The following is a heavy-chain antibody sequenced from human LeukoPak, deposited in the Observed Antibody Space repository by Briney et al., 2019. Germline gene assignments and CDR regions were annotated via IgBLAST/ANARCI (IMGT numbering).Heavy chain of an antibody. V-gene: IGHV3-30*04. CDR2: ISYDGSDK. J-gene: IGHJ3*02. Sequence: GRSLRLSCAASRFTFSSYAMHWVRQAPGKGLEWVAVISYDGSDKYYADSVEGRFTISRDNAKNSLYLEANSLRAEDTAIYYCARERVTISALGGFDIWGQGTMVTVSS. CDR3: ARERVTISALGGFDI. D-gene: IGHD3/OR15-3a*01. CDR1: RFTFSSYA.